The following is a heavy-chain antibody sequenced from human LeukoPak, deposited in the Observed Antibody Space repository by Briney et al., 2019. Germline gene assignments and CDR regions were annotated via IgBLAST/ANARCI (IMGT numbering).Heavy chain of an antibody. CDR1: GVTSSSYW. V-gene: IGHV3-7*01. D-gene: IGHD1-26*01. Sequence: GGALRLSCAASGVTSSSYWMTWVRQAPGKGLEWMANIRDDGRDKYYVDSVKGRFTISRDNAQNTLLLQMDSLRVEDTAVYYCVRHTRRSPGDYWGQGTLVTVST. CDR2: IRDDGRDK. CDR3: VRHTRRSPGDY. J-gene: IGHJ4*02.